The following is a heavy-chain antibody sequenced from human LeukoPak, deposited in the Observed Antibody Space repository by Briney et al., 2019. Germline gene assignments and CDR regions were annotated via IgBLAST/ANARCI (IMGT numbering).Heavy chain of an antibody. J-gene: IGHJ4*02. CDR3: ATEGGWLPTDYGDHVY. CDR1: GYTFTNYG. D-gene: IGHD4-17*01. CDR2: ISPYNGNT. Sequence: GASVKVSCKASGYTFTNYGITWVRQAPGQGLEWMGWISPYNGNTNYAQKFQGRVTMTTDTSTSTAYMELRNLRSDDTALYYCATEGGWLPTDYGDHVYWGQGTLVTVSS. V-gene: IGHV1-18*01.